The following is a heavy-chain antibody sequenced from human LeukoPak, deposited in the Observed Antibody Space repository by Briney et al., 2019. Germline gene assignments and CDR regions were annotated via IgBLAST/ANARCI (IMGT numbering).Heavy chain of an antibody. J-gene: IGHJ4*02. CDR2: ISSSGSTI. CDR3: ARDQVPFTVTPRDFDY. D-gene: IGHD4-17*01. V-gene: IGHV3-48*03. CDR1: GFTFSSYE. Sequence: GGSLRLSCAASGFTFSSYEMNWVRQAPGKGLEWVSYISSSGSTIYYADSVKGRFTISRDNAKNSLYLQMNSLRAEDTAVYYCARDQVPFTVTPRDFDYWGQGTLVTVSS.